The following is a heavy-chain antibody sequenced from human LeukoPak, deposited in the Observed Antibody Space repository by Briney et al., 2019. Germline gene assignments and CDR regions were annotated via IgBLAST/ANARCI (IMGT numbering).Heavy chain of an antibody. CDR1: GFTFSSYR. D-gene: IGHD3-22*01. CDR3: AKSAYYDASGYYREYYFDY. V-gene: IGHV3-23*01. CDR2: ISGSGGST. Sequence: GGSLRLSCVASGFTFSSYRMSWVRQAPGKGLEWVSSISGSGGSTHYADSVKGRFTISRDKTKNTLYLQMNSLRAEDTAVYYCAKSAYYDASGYYREYYFDYWGQGTLVTVSS. J-gene: IGHJ4*02.